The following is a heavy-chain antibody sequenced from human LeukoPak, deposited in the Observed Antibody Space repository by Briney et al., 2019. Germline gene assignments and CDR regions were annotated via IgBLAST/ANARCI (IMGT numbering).Heavy chain of an antibody. Sequence: PSETLSVTCAVYSGSFSDYYWSWIRQPPGKGLEWMGEINHSGSTNYNPYLKRRVTFSVDTSKNQFSLKLSSVTAADTAIYYCTRGYPGYYYYYMDAWGKGTTVTVSS. V-gene: IGHV4-34*01. CDR3: TRGYPGYYYYYMDA. CDR1: SGSFSDYY. CDR2: INHSGST. J-gene: IGHJ6*03. D-gene: IGHD2-2*02.